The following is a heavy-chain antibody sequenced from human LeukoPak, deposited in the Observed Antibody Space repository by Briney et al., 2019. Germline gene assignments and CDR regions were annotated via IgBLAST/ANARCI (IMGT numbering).Heavy chain of an antibody. V-gene: IGHV3-74*01. Sequence: PGGSLRLSCAASGLTFSTYFMTWVRQAPGKGLVWVSRISNDADGSGTTYADSVKGRFTIPRDNAKNMLYLQMNSLRADDTAVYFCLREEGAWGQGTLVTVSS. CDR1: GLTFSTYF. J-gene: IGHJ5*02. CDR3: LREEGA. D-gene: IGHD3-16*01. CDR2: ISNDADGSGT.